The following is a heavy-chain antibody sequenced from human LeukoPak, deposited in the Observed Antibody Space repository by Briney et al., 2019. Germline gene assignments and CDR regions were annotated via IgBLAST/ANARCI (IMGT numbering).Heavy chain of an antibody. D-gene: IGHD2-8*01. V-gene: IGHV4-59*08. CDR1: GGSISSYY. J-gene: IGHJ5*02. CDR3: ARVLGYCTNGVCYKNWFDP. CDR2: IYYSGST. Sequence: SETLSLTCTVSGGSISSYYWSWIRQPPGKGLEWIGDIYYSGSTNYNPSLKSRVTISVDTSKNQFSLKLSSVTAADTAVYYCARVLGYCTNGVCYKNWFDPWGQGTLVTVSS.